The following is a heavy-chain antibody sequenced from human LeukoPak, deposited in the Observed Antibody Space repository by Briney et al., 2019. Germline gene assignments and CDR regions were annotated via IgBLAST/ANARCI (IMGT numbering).Heavy chain of an antibody. Sequence: PGRSLRLSCAASGFTFDDYAMHWVRQAPGKGLEWVSGISWNSGSIGYADSVKGRFTISRDNAKNSLYLQMNSLRAEDTALYYCAKGFDSSGYYSGFDYWGQGTLVTVSS. CDR3: AKGFDSSGYYSGFDY. CDR2: ISWNSGSI. D-gene: IGHD3-22*01. V-gene: IGHV3-9*01. CDR1: GFTFDDYA. J-gene: IGHJ4*02.